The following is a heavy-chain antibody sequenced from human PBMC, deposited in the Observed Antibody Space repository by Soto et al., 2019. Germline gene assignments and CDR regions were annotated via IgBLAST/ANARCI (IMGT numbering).Heavy chain of an antibody. D-gene: IGHD3-10*01. J-gene: IGHJ6*02. Sequence: KPSETLSLTCTVSGGSISSGDYYWSWIRQPPGKGLEWIGYIYYSGSTYYNPSLKSRVTISVDTSKNQFSLKLSSVTAADTAVYYCARDGYYYGSGMGFDYYYGMDVWGQGTTVTVSS. CDR1: GGSISSGDYY. CDR3: ARDGYYYGSGMGFDYYYGMDV. V-gene: IGHV4-30-4*01. CDR2: IYYSGST.